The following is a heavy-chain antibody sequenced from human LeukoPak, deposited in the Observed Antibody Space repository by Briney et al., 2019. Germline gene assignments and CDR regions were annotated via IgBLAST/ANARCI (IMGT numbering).Heavy chain of an antibody. CDR2: IRSETYGRTT. Sequence: PGRSLRLSCTASGFTFGDYAMSWFRQAPGKGLEWVGFIRSETYGRTTEYGECVIGRFSMSRDDSKSIAYLQMTSLKTEDTAVYFCTRDPAGYAYGYSFFDYWGQGTLVTVSS. CDR1: GFTFGDYA. V-gene: IGHV3-49*03. D-gene: IGHD3-22*01. CDR3: TRDPAGYAYGYSFFDY. J-gene: IGHJ4*02.